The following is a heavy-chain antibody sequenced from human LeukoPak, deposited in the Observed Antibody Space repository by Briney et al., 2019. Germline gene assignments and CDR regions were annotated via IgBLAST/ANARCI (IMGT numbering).Heavy chain of an antibody. V-gene: IGHV4-4*02. Sequence: SGTLSLTCAVSGVSISSGHWWSWVRQPPGKGLEWIGEINHSGSTNYNPSLKSRVTISVDTSKNQFSLKLSSVTAADTAVYYCARGGGSYGYYFDYWGQGTLVTVSS. CDR3: ARGGGSYGYYFDY. CDR2: INHSGST. D-gene: IGHD1-26*01. CDR1: GVSISSGHW. J-gene: IGHJ4*02.